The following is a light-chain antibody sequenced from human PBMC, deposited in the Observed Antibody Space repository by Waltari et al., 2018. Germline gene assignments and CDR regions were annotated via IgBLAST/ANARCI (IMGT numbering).Light chain of an antibody. CDR3: QSYDNAWRGSVL. CDR2: DNT. V-gene: IGLV1-40*01. CDR1: SSVIGSFG. J-gene: IGLJ2*01. Sequence: LAQPPSLSGAPGQRVTISCPGRSSVIGSFGVNWYQHRPASVPRLLIYDNTHRPSAVPDRFTASKSDTSASLDIAGLQPDDEADYYCQSYDNAWRGSVLIGGGTRLTVL.